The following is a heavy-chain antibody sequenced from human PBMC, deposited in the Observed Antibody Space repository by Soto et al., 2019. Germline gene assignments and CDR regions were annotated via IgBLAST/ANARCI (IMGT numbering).Heavy chain of an antibody. CDR3: ARYSFGSDIYSNLFDY. Sequence: SETLSLTCAVYGGSFSGYYWSWIRQPPGKGLEWIGEINHSGSTNYNPSLKSRVTISVDTSKNQFSLKLSSVTAADTAVYYCARYSFGSDIYSNLFDYWGQGTLVTVSS. J-gene: IGHJ4*02. V-gene: IGHV4-34*01. D-gene: IGHD3-10*01. CDR2: INHSGST. CDR1: GGSFSGYY.